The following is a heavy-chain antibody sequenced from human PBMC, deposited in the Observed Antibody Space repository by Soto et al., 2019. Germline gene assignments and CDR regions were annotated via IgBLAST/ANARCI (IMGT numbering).Heavy chain of an antibody. CDR3: AKDRPRRTSGYYFAY. CDR1: GLTFSTYA. V-gene: IGHV3-23*01. CDR2: VSASGLNT. Sequence: EVQALESGGKVVQPGGSLKLSCEASGLTFSTYAMAWVRQAPGTGLEWVSGVSASGLNTDYADPVKGRFYITRDNSKKAVSLHRNRLRDEDTALYYGAKDRPRRTSGYYFAYWGEGTPVTVSS. D-gene: IGHD1-1*01. J-gene: IGHJ4*02.